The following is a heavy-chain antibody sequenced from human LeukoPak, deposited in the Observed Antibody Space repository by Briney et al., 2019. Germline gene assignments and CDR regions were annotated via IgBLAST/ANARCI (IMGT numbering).Heavy chain of an antibody. V-gene: IGHV4-59*01. CDR1: GGSMSSYY. CDR2: IYYSGST. CDR3: ARDRSRGGYSNYAFDI. J-gene: IGHJ3*02. Sequence: PSETLSLTCTVSGGSMSSYYWSWIRQPPGKGLEWIGYIYYSGSTNYNPSLKSRVTISVDTSKNQFSLKLSSVTAADTAVYYCARDRSRGGYSNYAFDIWGQGTMVTVSS. D-gene: IGHD4-11*01.